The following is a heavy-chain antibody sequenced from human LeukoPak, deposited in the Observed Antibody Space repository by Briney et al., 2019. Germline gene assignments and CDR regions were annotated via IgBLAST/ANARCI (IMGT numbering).Heavy chain of an antibody. CDR2: ISGSDGST. J-gene: IGHJ4*02. Sequence: GGSLRLSCAASGFTFSSYAMSWVRRAPGKGLEWVSGISGSDGSTNYADSVKGRFTISRENSKNTLYLQMNSLRAEDTAVYYCAKDSAKKYDDYWGQGTLVTVSS. CDR3: AKDSAKKYDDY. V-gene: IGHV3-23*01. D-gene: IGHD2/OR15-2a*01. CDR1: GFTFSSYA.